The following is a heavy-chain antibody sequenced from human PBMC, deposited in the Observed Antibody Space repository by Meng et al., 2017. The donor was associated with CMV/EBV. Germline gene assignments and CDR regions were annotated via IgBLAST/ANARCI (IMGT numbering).Heavy chain of an antibody. Sequence: GEPLKISCAASGFTFSNAWMSWVRQAPGKGLEWVGRIKSKTDGGTTDYAAPVKGRFTISRDDSKNTLYLQMNSLKTEDTAVYYCTTVSIVVVPAAIGAEYFQHWGQGTLVTVS. CDR3: TTVSIVVVPAAIGAEYFQH. V-gene: IGHV3-15*01. J-gene: IGHJ1*01. CDR1: GFTFSNAW. CDR2: IKSKTDGGTT. D-gene: IGHD2-2*01.